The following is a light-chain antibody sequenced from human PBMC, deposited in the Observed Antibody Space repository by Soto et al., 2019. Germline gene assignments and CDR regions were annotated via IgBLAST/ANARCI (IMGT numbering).Light chain of an antibody. CDR2: AAS. CDR3: LQDYNYPRT. CDR1: HDIRKY. V-gene: IGKV1-6*01. Sequence: IQMTHSPSSLSASVGHPGNITRQASHDIRKYLNWYQQKPGKATKLLIYAASSLQSGVPSRFSGSGSGTDFTLTISSLQPEDFATYYCLQDYNYPRTFGQGPKV. J-gene: IGKJ1*01.